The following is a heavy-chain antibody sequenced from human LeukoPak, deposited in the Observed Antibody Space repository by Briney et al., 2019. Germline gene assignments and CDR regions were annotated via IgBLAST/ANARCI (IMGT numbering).Heavy chain of an antibody. V-gene: IGHV1-69*01. Sequence: ASVKVSCKASGGTFSSYAISWVRQAPGQGLEWMGGIIPIFGTANYAQKFQGRVTITADESTSTAYMELSSLRSEDTAVYYCARDWRPDSSGYYSSWGQGTLVTVSS. J-gene: IGHJ5*02. D-gene: IGHD3-22*01. CDR2: IIPIFGTA. CDR3: ARDWRPDSSGYYSS. CDR1: GGTFSSYA.